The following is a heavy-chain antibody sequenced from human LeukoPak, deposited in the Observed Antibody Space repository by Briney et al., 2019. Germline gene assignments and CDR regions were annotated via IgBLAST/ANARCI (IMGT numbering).Heavy chain of an antibody. J-gene: IGHJ4*02. CDR1: GGSVSSTNW. Sequence: PSETLSLTCGVSGGSVSSTNWRTWIRQPPGKGLEWIGEVHLDGRTNFNPSLKSRLTMSVDLSENHVSLKLTSVTAADTAVYYCAREGGFYRPLDYSGQGTLVTVSS. D-gene: IGHD6-25*01. CDR2: VHLDGRT. V-gene: IGHV4-4*02. CDR3: AREGGFYRPLDY.